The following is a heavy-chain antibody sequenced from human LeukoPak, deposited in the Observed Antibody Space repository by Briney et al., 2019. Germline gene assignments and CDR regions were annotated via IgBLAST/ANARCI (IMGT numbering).Heavy chain of an antibody. CDR1: GYTFTSYY. Sequence: GASVKVSCKASGYTFTSYYIHWVRQAPGQGLEWRGMINPSGGSVSYAQKFQGRVTMTRDTSTSTVYMELSSLTFEDTAVYYCARGPPNWGMVGYWGQGTLVTVSS. D-gene: IGHD7-27*01. J-gene: IGHJ4*02. CDR2: INPSGGSV. CDR3: ARGPPNWGMVGY. V-gene: IGHV1-46*01.